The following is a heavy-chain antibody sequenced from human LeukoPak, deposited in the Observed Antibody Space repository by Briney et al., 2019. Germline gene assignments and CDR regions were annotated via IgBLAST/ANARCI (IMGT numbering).Heavy chain of an antibody. J-gene: IGHJ5*02. Sequence: GGSLRLSCAASGFTFSSYAMSWVRQAPGKGLEWVSAISGSGGSTYYADSVEGRFTISRDNSKNTLYLQMNSLRAEDTAVYYCAKDRQQLVLGWFDPWGQGTLVTVSS. CDR3: AKDRQQLVLGWFDP. V-gene: IGHV3-23*01. CDR2: ISGSGGST. D-gene: IGHD6-13*01. CDR1: GFTFSSYA.